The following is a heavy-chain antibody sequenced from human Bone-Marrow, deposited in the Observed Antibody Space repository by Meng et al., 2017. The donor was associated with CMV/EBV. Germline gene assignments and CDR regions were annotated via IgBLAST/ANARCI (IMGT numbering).Heavy chain of an antibody. Sequence: GGSLRLSCAASGFTFSSYEMNWVRQAPGKGVEGVSYISSGGSTKYYADSVKGRFTISRDNAENSRYLQMNSLRAEDTAVYYCPRDRDRSSSQRFDYWGQGTLVTVSS. D-gene: IGHD6-6*01. CDR3: PRDRDRSSSQRFDY. V-gene: IGHV3-48*03. CDR1: GFTFSSYE. J-gene: IGHJ4*02. CDR2: ISSGGSTK.